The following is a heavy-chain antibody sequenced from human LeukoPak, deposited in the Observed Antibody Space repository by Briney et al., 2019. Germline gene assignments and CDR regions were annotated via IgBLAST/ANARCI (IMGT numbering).Heavy chain of an antibody. D-gene: IGHD4-23*01. CDR3: ARAGGYSSPLGY. CDR2: IYYSGST. V-gene: IGHV4-39*07. CDR1: GGSISSSSYY. J-gene: IGHJ4*02. Sequence: KASETLSLTCTVSGGSISSSSYYWGWIRQPPGKGLEWIESIYYSGSTYYNPSLKSRVTISVDTSKNQFSLKLSSVTAADTAVYYCARAGGYSSPLGYWGQGTLVTVSS.